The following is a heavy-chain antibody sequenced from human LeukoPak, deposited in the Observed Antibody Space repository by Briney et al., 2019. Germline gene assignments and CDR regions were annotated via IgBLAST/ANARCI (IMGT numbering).Heavy chain of an antibody. V-gene: IGHV4-34*01. CDR3: AKQYSTPRPYYMDV. D-gene: IGHD2-2*01. CDR2: INHSGST. Sequence: SETLSLTCAVYGGSFSGYYWSWIRQPPGKGLEWIGEINHSGSTNYNPSLKSRVTISVDTSKNQFSLKLSSVTAADTAVYYCAKQYSTPRPYYMDVWGKGTTVTVSS. J-gene: IGHJ6*03. CDR1: GGSFSGYY.